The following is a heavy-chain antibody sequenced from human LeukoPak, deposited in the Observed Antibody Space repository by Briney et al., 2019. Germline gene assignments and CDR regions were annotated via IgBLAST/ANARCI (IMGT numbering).Heavy chain of an antibody. CDR3: ASGSGYSYGGDYYCDH. CDR1: GFTFSSFG. J-gene: IGHJ4*02. CDR2: ISGSGGST. V-gene: IGHV3-23*01. Sequence: GGSLRLSCAASGFTFSSFGMSWVRQAPGKGLEWVSCISGSGGSTYYADSVRGRFTISRDNSKNTLYLQMNSLRAEDTVVYYCASGSGYSYGGDYYCDHWGQGSLVTVSS. D-gene: IGHD5-12*01.